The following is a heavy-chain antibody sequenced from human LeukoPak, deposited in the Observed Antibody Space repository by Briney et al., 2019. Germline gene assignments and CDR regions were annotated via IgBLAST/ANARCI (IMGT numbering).Heavy chain of an antibody. CDR2: ISGSGGST. V-gene: IGHV3-23*01. D-gene: IGHD3-10*01. Sequence: GGSLRLPCAASGFTFSSYAMSWVRQAPGKGLEWVSAISGSGGSTYYADSVKGRFTISRDNSKNTLYLQMNSLRAEDTAVYYCARSYGSGTPGKYGMDVWGKGTTVTVSS. CDR3: ARSYGSGTPGKYGMDV. CDR1: GFTFSSYA. J-gene: IGHJ6*04.